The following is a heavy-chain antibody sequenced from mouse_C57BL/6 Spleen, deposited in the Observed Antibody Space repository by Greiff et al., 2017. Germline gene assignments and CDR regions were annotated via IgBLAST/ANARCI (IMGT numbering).Heavy chain of an antibody. CDR2: IGTESGGT. J-gene: IGHJ2*01. CDR1: GFTFTDYE. Sequence: QVMLQQSGAELVRPGASVTLSCKASGFTFTDYEMHWVRQTPVNGLEWIGAIGTESGGTASNQKFKGKVIMTADKSSSTAYMVLRSLTAEDSSVYYCTRGSMADYWGQGTTLTVAS. CDR3: TRGSMADY. V-gene: IGHV1-15*01. D-gene: IGHD1-1*02.